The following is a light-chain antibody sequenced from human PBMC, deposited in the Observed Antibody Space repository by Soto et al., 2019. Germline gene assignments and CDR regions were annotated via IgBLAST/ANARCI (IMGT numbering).Light chain of an antibody. CDR1: ESVGSN. V-gene: IGKV3-15*01. Sequence: EIVMTQSPVTLPVSPGERATLSCRASESVGSNLAWYQQKPGQPPRLLIYDASMRETGVPPRFSGSGSGTEFTLTISNLQSEDFAIYFCQKFNKWPWTFGQGTKVDIK. CDR3: QKFNKWPWT. CDR2: DAS. J-gene: IGKJ1*01.